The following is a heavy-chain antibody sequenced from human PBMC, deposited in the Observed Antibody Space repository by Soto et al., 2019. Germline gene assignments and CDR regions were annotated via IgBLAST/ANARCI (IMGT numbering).Heavy chain of an antibody. Sequence: PSETLSLTCTVSGGSISSGGYYWSWIRQHPGKGLEWIGYIYYSGSTYYNPSLKSRVTISVDTSKNQFSLKLSSVTAADTAVYYCARESYYGSGSYYSTHAFDIWGQGTMVTVSS. D-gene: IGHD3-10*01. CDR1: GGSISSGGYY. CDR3: ARESYYGSGSYYSTHAFDI. V-gene: IGHV4-31*03. J-gene: IGHJ3*02. CDR2: IYYSGST.